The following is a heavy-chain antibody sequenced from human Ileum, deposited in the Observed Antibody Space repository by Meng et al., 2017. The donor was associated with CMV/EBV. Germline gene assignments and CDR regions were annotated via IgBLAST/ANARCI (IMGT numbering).Heavy chain of an antibody. CDR1: GFTFSNYA. CDR3: ATEREFRGANDY. D-gene: IGHD3-10*01. CDR2: ISSDGNNK. Sequence: SCAVSGFTFSNYAMHWLRQAPGKGPEWVAVISSDGNNKYYEDSLKGRFTLSRDNSKNMLYLQMNSLRTEDTAVYYCATEREFRGANDYWGQGTLVTVSS. J-gene: IGHJ4*02. V-gene: IGHV3-30*04.